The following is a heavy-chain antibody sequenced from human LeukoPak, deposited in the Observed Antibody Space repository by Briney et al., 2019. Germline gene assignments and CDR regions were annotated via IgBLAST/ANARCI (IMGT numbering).Heavy chain of an antibody. CDR2: ISYDGSNK. D-gene: IGHD3-9*01. CDR3: ARRDDILTGYDY. J-gene: IGHJ4*02. CDR1: GFTFSSYA. Sequence: GRSLRLSCAASGFTFSSYAMHWVRQAPGKGLEWVAVISYDGSNKYYADSVKGRFTISRDNSKNTLYLQMNSLRAEDAAVYYCARRDDILTGYDYWGQGTLVTVSS. V-gene: IGHV3-30-3*01.